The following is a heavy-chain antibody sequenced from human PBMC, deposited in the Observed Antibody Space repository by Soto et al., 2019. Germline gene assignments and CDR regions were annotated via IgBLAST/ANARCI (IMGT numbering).Heavy chain of an antibody. V-gene: IGHV3-23*01. D-gene: IGHD3-9*01. CDR2: MSNSGSRT. CDR3: AKAYFDILTGYFGDY. Sequence: VPLLESGGGLVQPGGSLRLSCAASGFTFSNYAMSWVRQAPGKGLEWVSGMSNSGSRTYYADSVKGRFIISRDNSKNTLYLQMTSLRPEDTAVYYWAKAYFDILTGYFGDYWGQGTLVSVSS. J-gene: IGHJ4*02. CDR1: GFTFSNYA.